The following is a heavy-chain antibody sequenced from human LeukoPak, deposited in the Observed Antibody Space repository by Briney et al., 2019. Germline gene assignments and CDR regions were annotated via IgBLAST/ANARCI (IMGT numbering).Heavy chain of an antibody. V-gene: IGHV4-39*07. Sequence: SETLSLTCTVSGGSISSSSYYWGWIRQPPGKGLEWIGSIYYSGSTYYNPSLKSRVTISVDTSKNQFSLKLSSVTAADTAVYYCARGVLVGATLSPFDYWGQGTLVTVSS. CDR3: ARGVLVGATLSPFDY. CDR1: GGSISSSSYY. D-gene: IGHD1-26*01. J-gene: IGHJ4*02. CDR2: IYYSGST.